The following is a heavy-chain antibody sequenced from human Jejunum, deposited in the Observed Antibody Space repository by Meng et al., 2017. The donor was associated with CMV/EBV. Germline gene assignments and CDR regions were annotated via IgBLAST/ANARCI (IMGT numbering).Heavy chain of an antibody. J-gene: IGHJ4*02. CDR2: VSYIGST. D-gene: IGHD1-26*01. CDR3: ARRWEGNTWFDY. V-gene: IGHV4-59*01. CDR1: GGSISSYY. Sequence: CIVSGGSISSYYWSWIRQPPGKALEWIGYVSYIGSTSYNPSLNSRFTISVDTPKNQFSLKVTSVTAADTAVYFCARRWEGNTWFDYWGQGRLVTVSS.